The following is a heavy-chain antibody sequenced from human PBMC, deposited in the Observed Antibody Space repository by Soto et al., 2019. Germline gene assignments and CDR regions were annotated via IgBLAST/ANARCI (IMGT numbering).Heavy chain of an antibody. D-gene: IGHD3-9*01. CDR1: GFTFSSYA. V-gene: IGHV3-23*01. CDR2: ISGSGGST. J-gene: IGHJ4*02. Sequence: GSLRLSCAASGFTFSSYAMSWVRQAPGKGLEWVSAISGSGGSTYYADSVKGRFTISRDNSKNTLYLQMNSLRAEDTAVYYCAKGLRYFDWLPYFDYWGQGTLVTVSS. CDR3: AKGLRYFDWLPYFDY.